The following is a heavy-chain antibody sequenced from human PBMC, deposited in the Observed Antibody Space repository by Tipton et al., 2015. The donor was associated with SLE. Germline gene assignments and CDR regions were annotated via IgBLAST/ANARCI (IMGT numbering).Heavy chain of an antibody. J-gene: IGHJ5*02. V-gene: IGHV4-59*01. Sequence: TLSLTCTVSGGSISSSYWSWVRQPPGKGLEWIGYIYYRGSANYNPSLESRVTMSVDTSKNQFSLKLSSVTAADTAVYYCAREGQLVPNWFDPWGQGTLVTVSS. CDR1: GGSISSSY. D-gene: IGHD6-13*01. CDR3: AREGQLVPNWFDP. CDR2: IYYRGSA.